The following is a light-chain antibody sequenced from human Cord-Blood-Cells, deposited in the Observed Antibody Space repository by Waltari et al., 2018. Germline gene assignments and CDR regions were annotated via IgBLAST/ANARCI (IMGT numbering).Light chain of an antibody. CDR1: QIISSN. Sequence: DIQMTKPPSSLSASVGDRVTITCRASQIISSNLNWYQQKPGKAPKLLIYAASSLQSGVPSRFSGSGSVTDFTLTISSLQPEDFATYYCQQSDSTPRTFGGGTKVESK. CDR3: QQSDSTPRT. V-gene: IGKV1-39*01. CDR2: AAS. J-gene: IGKJ4*01.